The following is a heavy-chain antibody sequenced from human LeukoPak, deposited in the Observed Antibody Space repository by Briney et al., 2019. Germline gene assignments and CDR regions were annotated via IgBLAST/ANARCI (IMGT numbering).Heavy chain of an antibody. CDR1: GASVNSGSHY. CDR3: AGLRYHGGNTV. Sequence: PSETLSLTCTVSGASVNSGSHYWSWFRRPPGKGLEWIGYMYYSGTTNYNPSLKSRVTMSVGTSKNHFSLKMNSLTAADTAEYYCAGLRYHGGNTVWGQGTPVTVSS. CDR2: MYYSGTT. D-gene: IGHD4-23*01. J-gene: IGHJ4*02. V-gene: IGHV4-61*03.